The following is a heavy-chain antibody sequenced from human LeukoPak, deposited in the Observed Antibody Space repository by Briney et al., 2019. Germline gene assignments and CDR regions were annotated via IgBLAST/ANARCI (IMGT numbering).Heavy chain of an antibody. CDR3: ARETYYYDSRGYYPYYFDY. V-gene: IGHV3-48*03. D-gene: IGHD3-22*01. J-gene: IGHJ4*02. CDR1: GFTFSSYE. CDR2: ISSSGSTI. Sequence: GGSLRLSCAASGFTFSSYEINWVRQAPGKGLEWVSYISSSGSTIYYADSVKGRFTISRDNAKNSLYLQMNSLRAEDTAVYYCARETYYYDSRGYYPYYFDYWGQGTLVTVSS.